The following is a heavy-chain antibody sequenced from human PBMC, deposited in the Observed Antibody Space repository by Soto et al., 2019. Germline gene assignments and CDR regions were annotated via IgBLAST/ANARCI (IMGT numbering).Heavy chain of an antibody. J-gene: IGHJ3*02. V-gene: IGHV4-34*01. D-gene: IGHD6-19*01. Sequence: QVQLQQWGAGLLKPSETLSLTCAVYGGSFSGYYWSWIRQPPGKGLEWIGEINHSGSTNYNPSLKGRVTISVETSKNQFSLKLSSVTAADTAVYYCARDAYSSGWYRKAFDIWGQGTMVTVSS. CDR1: GGSFSGYY. CDR3: ARDAYSSGWYRKAFDI. CDR2: INHSGST.